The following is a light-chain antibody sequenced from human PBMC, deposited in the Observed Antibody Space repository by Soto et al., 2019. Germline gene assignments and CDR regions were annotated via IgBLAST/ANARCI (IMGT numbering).Light chain of an antibody. Sequence: DIHMTQSPSTLSASVGDRVAITCRASESIDRRLAWYQVKPGKAPQLLIYEVSTLESGVPSRFSGSGSGTEFTLTISSLQPADFATYFCQQYKTDSTLWTFGQGTKVDIK. CDR2: EVS. V-gene: IGKV1-5*03. CDR3: QQYKTDSTLWT. CDR1: ESIDRR. J-gene: IGKJ1*01.